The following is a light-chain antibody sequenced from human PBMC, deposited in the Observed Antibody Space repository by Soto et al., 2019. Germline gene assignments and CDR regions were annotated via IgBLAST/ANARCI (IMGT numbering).Light chain of an antibody. CDR3: QQYHDWPHT. CDR1: QSVSSN. CDR2: GAS. V-gene: IGKV3-15*01. J-gene: IGKJ4*01. Sequence: ETVMTQSPATLSVSPGEGATLSCRASQSVSSNLAWYQQRPGQTPRLLVYGASIRATGMSARFSGSGSGTEFTLTISSLQSEDFALYYCQQYHDWPHTFGGGTKVEIK.